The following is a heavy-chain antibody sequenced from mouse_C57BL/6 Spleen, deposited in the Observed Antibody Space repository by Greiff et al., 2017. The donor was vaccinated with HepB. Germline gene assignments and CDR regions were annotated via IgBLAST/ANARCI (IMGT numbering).Heavy chain of an antibody. J-gene: IGHJ3*01. CDR1: GYTFTSYG. D-gene: IGHD2-3*01. V-gene: IGHV1-81*01. Sequence: VMLVESGAELARPGASVKLSCKASGYTFTSYGISWVKQRTGQGLEWIGEIYPRSGNTYYNEKFKGKATLTADKSSSTAYMELRSLTSEDSAVYFCARSGDGYSFAYWGQGTLVTVSA. CDR3: ARSGDGYSFAY. CDR2: IYPRSGNT.